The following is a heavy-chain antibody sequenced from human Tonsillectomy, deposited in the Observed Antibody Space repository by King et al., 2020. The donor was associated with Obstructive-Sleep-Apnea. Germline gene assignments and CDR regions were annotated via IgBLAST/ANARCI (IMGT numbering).Heavy chain of an antibody. Sequence: VQLVESGGGLVKPGGSLRLSCAASGFTFRNAWMSWVRQAPGKGLEWVGRIKSTTDGGTRDYAAPVKGSCTISRDASKNTLYLQMNSLKTEDTAVYYCTTDQGTAMVIDYWGQGALVTVSS. J-gene: IGHJ4*02. CDR2: IKSTTDGGTR. CDR1: GFTFRNAW. D-gene: IGHD5-18*01. CDR3: TTDQGTAMVIDY. V-gene: IGHV3-15*01.